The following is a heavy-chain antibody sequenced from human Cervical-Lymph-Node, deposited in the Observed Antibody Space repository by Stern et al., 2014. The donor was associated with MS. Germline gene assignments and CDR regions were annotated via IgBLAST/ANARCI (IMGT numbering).Heavy chain of an antibody. V-gene: IGHV4-61*02. Sequence: QVQLQESGPGLVKPSQTLSLTCTVSGASISSGTSYWSWIRQPAGGGLEWIGRLHASGATYYNPPLKSRVTLSGDPSKTQFSLNLNSVTAADTAVYYCARGHWELLGNNYFDSWGQGTLVTVSS. CDR3: ARGHWELLGNNYFDS. CDR1: GASISSGTSY. D-gene: IGHD1-26*01. J-gene: IGHJ4*02. CDR2: LHASGAT.